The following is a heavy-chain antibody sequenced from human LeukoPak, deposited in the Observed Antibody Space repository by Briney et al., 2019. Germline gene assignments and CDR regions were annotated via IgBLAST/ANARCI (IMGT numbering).Heavy chain of an antibody. V-gene: IGHV3-30*03. J-gene: IGHJ6*02. CDR3: ATHYYYYGMDV. CDR1: GFTFSSYG. Sequence: GGSLRLSCAASGFTFSSYGMHWVRQAPGKGLEWVAVISYDGSNKYYADSVKGRFTISGDNSKNTLYLQMNSLRAEDTAVYYCATHYYYYGMDVWGQGTTVTVSS. CDR2: ISYDGSNK.